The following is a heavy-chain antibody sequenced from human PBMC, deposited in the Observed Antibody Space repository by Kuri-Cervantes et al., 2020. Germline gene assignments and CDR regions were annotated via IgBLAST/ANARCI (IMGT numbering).Heavy chain of an antibody. CDR3: ASPKSSGWYKWDAFDI. CDR2: IYHSGST. J-gene: IGHJ3*02. CDR1: GYSISSGYY. Sequence: GSLRLSCTVSGYSISSGYYWGWIRQPPGKGLEWIGSIYHSGSTYYNPSLKSRVTISVDTFKNQFSLKLSSVTAADTAVYYCASPKSSGWYKWDAFDIWGQGTMVTVSS. V-gene: IGHV4-38-2*02. D-gene: IGHD6-19*01.